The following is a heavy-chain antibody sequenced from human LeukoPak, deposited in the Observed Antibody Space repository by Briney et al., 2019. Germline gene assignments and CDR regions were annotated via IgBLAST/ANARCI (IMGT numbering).Heavy chain of an antibody. D-gene: IGHD5-12*01. CDR3: ARGVEGYSGYDAFDY. J-gene: IGHJ4*02. CDR2: INPNSGGT. CDR1: GYTFTGYH. V-gene: IGHV1-2*02. Sequence: ASVKVSCKASGYTFTGYHMHWVRQAPGQGLEWMGWINPNSGGTNYAQKFHGRVTMTRDTSISTAYMDLSRLRSDDTAVYYCARGVEGYSGYDAFDYWGQGTLVTVSS.